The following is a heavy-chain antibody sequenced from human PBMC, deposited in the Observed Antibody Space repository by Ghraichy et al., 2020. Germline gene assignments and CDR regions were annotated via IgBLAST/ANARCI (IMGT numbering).Heavy chain of an antibody. CDR3: ARVDRARGAPGTSGYFDY. J-gene: IGHJ4*02. V-gene: IGHV1-46*01. CDR1: GYTFTNYY. CDR2: IDPSGGGT. Sequence: ASVKVSCKASGYTFTNYYMHWVRQAPGQGLEWMGIIDPSGGGTSYAQKFQGRLTVTWDTSTTTVYMELSSLRSDDTAVYYCARVDRARGAPGTSGYFDYWGQGTLVSVSS. D-gene: IGHD1-26*01.